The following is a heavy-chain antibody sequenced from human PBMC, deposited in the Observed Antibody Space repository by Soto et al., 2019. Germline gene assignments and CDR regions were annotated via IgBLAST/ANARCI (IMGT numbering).Heavy chain of an antibody. CDR3: ARDLYYDFWSGPLPNRTFDY. Sequence: GASVKVSCKASGYTFTSYGISWVRQAPGQGLEWMGWISAYNGNTNYAQKLQGRVTMTTDTSTSTAYMELRSLRSDDTAVYYCARDLYYDFWSGPLPNRTFDYWGQGTLVTVSS. CDR2: ISAYNGNT. D-gene: IGHD3-3*01. J-gene: IGHJ4*02. V-gene: IGHV1-18*01. CDR1: GYTFTSYG.